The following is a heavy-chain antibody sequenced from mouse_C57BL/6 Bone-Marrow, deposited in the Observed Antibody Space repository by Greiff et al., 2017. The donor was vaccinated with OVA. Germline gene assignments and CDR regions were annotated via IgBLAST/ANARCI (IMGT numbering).Heavy chain of an antibody. Sequence: EVMLVESGGDLVKPGGSLKLSCAASGFTFSSYGMSWVRQTPDKRLEWVATISSGGSYTYYPDSVKGRFTISRDNAKNTLYLQMSSLKSEDTAMYYCARDGYYWFAYWGQGTLVTVSA. J-gene: IGHJ3*01. V-gene: IGHV5-6*01. CDR1: GFTFSSYG. CDR2: ISSGGSYT. CDR3: ARDGYYWFAY. D-gene: IGHD2-3*01.